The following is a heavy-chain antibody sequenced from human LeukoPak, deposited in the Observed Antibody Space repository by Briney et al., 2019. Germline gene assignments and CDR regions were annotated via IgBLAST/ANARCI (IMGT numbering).Heavy chain of an antibody. CDR2: ISSSSSYI. J-gene: IGHJ4*02. CDR3: ARDRGTWGSYYFDY. CDR1: GFTFSSYS. D-gene: IGHD3-16*01. V-gene: IGHV3-21*01. Sequence: GGSLRLSCAASGFTFSSYSMNWVRQAPGKGLEWVSSISSSSSYIYYADSVKGRFTISRDNAKNSLYLQMNSPRAEDTAVYYCARDRGTWGSYYFDYWGQGTLVTVSS.